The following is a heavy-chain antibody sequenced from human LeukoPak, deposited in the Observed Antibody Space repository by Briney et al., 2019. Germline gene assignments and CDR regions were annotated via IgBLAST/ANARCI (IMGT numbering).Heavy chain of an antibody. CDR1: GFTFSSYA. D-gene: IGHD3-9*01. V-gene: IGHV3-23*01. J-gene: IGHJ6*02. Sequence: PGGSLRLSCAASGFTFSSYAMSWVRQAPGKGLEWVSAISGSGGSTYYADALKGRFTISRDNSKNTLYLQMNSLRAGDTAVYYCAKDSRLGYYGMDVWGQGTTVTVSS. CDR3: AKDSRLGYYGMDV. CDR2: ISGSGGST.